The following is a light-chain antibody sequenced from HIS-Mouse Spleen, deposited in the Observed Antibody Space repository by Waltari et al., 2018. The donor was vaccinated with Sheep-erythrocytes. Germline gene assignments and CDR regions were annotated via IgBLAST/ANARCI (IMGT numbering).Light chain of an antibody. Sequence: PHSVSGSPGQSVSISCTGTSSDVVGYNYVSWYQQHPGKAPKLMIYDVSKRPSGVPDRFSGSKSGNTASLTISGLQAEDEADYYCCSYAGSYNHVFATGTKVTVL. J-gene: IGLJ1*01. CDR2: DVS. CDR1: SSDVVGYNY. V-gene: IGLV2-11*01. CDR3: CSYAGSYNHV.